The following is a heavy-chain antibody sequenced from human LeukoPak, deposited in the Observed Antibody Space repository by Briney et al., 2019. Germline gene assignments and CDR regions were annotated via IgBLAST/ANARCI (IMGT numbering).Heavy chain of an antibody. J-gene: IGHJ4*02. CDR3: AKDIIVQDCGSGGYGDY. D-gene: IGHD3-10*01. V-gene: IGHV4-59*01. CDR2: IYYSGST. CDR1: DDSLSGAL. Sequence: PSETLSVTPTVPDDSLSGALASSVRQPPGKGLEWIGYIYYSGSTNYNPSLKSRVTISVDTSKNQCSLKLSSVTAADTAVYYCAKDIIVQDCGSGGYGDYWGQGTLVTVSS.